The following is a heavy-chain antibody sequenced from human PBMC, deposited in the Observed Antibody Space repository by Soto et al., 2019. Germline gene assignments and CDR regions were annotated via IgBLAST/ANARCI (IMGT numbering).Heavy chain of an antibody. CDR1: GYTFTGYY. V-gene: IGHV1-2*02. CDR2: INPNSGDT. D-gene: IGHD1-26*01. Sequence: QVRLVQSGTEVKRPGDSVKVSCKASGYTFTGYYVHWVRQAPGQGLEWMGWINPNSGDTYLAQRFQGRVTMNRDTSIGTAYMELRGLTSDDTAEYYCAKGGAIVAAGTRVYLYNAMDVWGQGTTVTVSS. J-gene: IGHJ6*02. CDR3: AKGGAIVAAGTRVYLYNAMDV.